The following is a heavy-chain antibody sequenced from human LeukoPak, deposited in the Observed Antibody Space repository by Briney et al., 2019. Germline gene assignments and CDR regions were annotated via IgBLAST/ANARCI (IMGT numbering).Heavy chain of an antibody. J-gene: IGHJ4*02. CDR1: GFTLSSYS. D-gene: IGHD1-26*01. V-gene: IGHV3-48*01. Sequence: GGSLRLSCAASGFTLSSYSMNWVRQAPGKGLEWVSYISSYSSTIYYADSVKGRFTISRDNAKNSLYLQMNSLRAEDTAVYYCARDQVECELRRFDYWGQGTLVTVSS. CDR2: ISSYSSTI. CDR3: ARDQVECELRRFDY.